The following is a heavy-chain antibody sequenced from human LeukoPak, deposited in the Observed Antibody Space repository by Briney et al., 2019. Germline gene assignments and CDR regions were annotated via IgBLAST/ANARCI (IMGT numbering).Heavy chain of an antibody. D-gene: IGHD3-16*01. CDR2: ISYDGSNK. V-gene: IGHV3-30*04. CDR1: GFTFSSYA. J-gene: IGHJ3*02. Sequence: GGSLRLSCAASGFTFSSYAMHWVRQAPGKGLEWVAVISYDGSNKYYADSVKGRFTISRDNSKNTLYLRMNSLRAEDTAVYYCARFGPGSGAFDIWGQGTMVTVSS. CDR3: ARFGPGSGAFDI.